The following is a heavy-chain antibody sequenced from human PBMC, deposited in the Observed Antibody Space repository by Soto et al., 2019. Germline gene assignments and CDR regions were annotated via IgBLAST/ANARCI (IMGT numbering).Heavy chain of an antibody. J-gene: IGHJ4*02. CDR1: GYTFTSYS. D-gene: IGHD2-21*01. CDR3: AIMWRGGVFDY. V-gene: IGHV1-46*01. CDR2: INPSDGST. Sequence: ASVKVSCKASGYTFTSYSMHGLRQAPGQGLEWMAIINPSDGSTTYAQKFQGRVTVTRDTSTSTVHMEVSSLRADDTAVYYCAIMWRGGVFDYWGQGTLVPVSS.